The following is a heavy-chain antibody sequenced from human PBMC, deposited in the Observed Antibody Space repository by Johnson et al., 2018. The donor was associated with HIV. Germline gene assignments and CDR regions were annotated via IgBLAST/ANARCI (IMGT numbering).Heavy chain of an antibody. CDR2: IGTAGDT. CDR1: GFTFSSYD. D-gene: IGHD4-23*01. Sequence: VQLVESGGGLVQPGGSLRLSCAASGFTFSSYDMHWVRQATGKGLEWVSAIGTAGDTYYPGSVKGRFTISRDNAKNSLYLQMNSLRAEDTALYYCAREGGGNLEAFDIWGQGTLVTVSS. J-gene: IGHJ3*02. V-gene: IGHV3-13*01. CDR3: AREGGGNLEAFDI.